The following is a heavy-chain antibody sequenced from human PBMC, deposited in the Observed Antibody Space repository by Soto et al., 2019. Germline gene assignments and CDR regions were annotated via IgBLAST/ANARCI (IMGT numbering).Heavy chain of an antibody. CDR2: INHSGST. D-gene: IGHD2-15*01. J-gene: IGHJ4*01. Sequence: SETLSLTCAVSGGSVRGYYWSWIRQPPGTGLEWIGEINHSGSTNYDPSLKRRVTISVDTSKTQFSLKLSSVTAADMAVYYCARPSCGRGSCHTSVFRYWGHGSLVSVS. V-gene: IGHV4-34*01. CDR1: GGSVRGYY. CDR3: ARPSCGRGSCHTSVFRY.